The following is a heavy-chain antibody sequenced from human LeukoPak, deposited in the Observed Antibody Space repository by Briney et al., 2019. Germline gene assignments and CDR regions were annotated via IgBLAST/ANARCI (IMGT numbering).Heavy chain of an antibody. CDR1: GFTFSSYW. V-gene: IGHV3-7*01. D-gene: IGHD3-22*01. CDR3: ARSPPEANYYDSSGFDY. Sequence: GGSLRLSCAASGFTFSSYWMSWVCQAPGKGLEWVANIKQDGSEKYYVDSVKGRFTISRDNAKNSLYLQMNSLRAEDAAVYYCARSPPEANYYDSSGFDYWGQGTLVTVSS. J-gene: IGHJ4*02. CDR2: IKQDGSEK.